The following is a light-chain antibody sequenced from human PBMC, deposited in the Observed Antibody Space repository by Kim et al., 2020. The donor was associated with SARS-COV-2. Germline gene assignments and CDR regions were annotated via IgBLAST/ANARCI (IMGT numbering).Light chain of an antibody. CDR2: GAS. CDR3: QQYNDWLVT. CDR1: QSVSSN. V-gene: IGKV3-15*01. J-gene: IGKJ4*01. Sequence: EIVMTQSPAILSVSPGERATLSCRASQSVSSNLAWYQQKPGQAPRLFIYGASTRATGIPARFSGSGSGTDFTLTISSLESEDFAIYYCQQYNDWLVTFGGGTKVEIK.